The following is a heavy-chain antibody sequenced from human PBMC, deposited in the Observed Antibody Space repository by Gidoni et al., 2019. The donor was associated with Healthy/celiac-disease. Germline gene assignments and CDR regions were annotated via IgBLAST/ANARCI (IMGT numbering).Heavy chain of an antibody. Sequence: EVQLVESGGGLVQPGRSLRLSCAASGFTFDDYAMHWVRQAPGKGLEWVSGISWNSGSIGYADSVKGRFTISRDNAKNSLYLQMNSLRAEDTALYYCAKERTNLSLEWLLSYFDYWGQGTLVTVSS. CDR3: AKERTNLSLEWLLSYFDY. J-gene: IGHJ4*02. V-gene: IGHV3-9*01. D-gene: IGHD3-3*01. CDR2: ISWNSGSI. CDR1: GFTFDDYA.